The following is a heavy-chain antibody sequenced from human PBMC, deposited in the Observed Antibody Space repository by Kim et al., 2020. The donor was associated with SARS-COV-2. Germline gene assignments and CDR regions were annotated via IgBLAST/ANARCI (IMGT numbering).Heavy chain of an antibody. J-gene: IGHJ4*02. CDR3: ARRRSVAGNLFDY. Sequence: YSPSFQGQVTISADKSISTAYLQWSSLKASDTAMYYCARRRSVAGNLFDYWGQGTLVTVSS. D-gene: IGHD6-19*01. V-gene: IGHV5-51*01.